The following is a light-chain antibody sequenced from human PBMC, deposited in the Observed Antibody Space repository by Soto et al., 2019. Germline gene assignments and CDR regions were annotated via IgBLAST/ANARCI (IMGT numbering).Light chain of an antibody. Sequence: DIQMTQSPSSLSASVGDRVAITCRASQSISTFLNWYQQKPGKAPKVLIYAASTLQSGVPSRFTGSGSGTDFTLTISSLQPEDFATYYCKQSYSSLLTFGGGTRVEI. CDR3: KQSYSSLLT. V-gene: IGKV1-39*01. CDR1: QSISTF. J-gene: IGKJ4*01. CDR2: AAS.